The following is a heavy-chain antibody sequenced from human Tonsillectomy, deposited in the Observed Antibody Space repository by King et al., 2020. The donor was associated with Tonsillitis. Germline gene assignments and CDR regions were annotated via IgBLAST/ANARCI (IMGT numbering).Heavy chain of an antibody. V-gene: IGHV3-53*01. CDR2: IYSGGST. Sequence: QLVQSGGGLIQPGGSLRLSCAASGFTVSSNYMSWVRQAPGKGLEWVSVIYSGGSTYYADSVKGRFTISRDNSKNTLYLQMNSLRAEDTAVYYCASMYSSGWYGPYNYWGQGTLVTVSS. D-gene: IGHD6-19*01. CDR3: ASMYSSGWYGPYNY. CDR1: GFTVSSNY. J-gene: IGHJ4*02.